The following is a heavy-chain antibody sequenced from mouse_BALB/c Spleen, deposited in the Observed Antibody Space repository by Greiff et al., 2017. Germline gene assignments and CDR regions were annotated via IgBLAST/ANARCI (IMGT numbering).Heavy chain of an antibody. D-gene: IGHD1-2*01. Sequence: VKLVESGPGLVAPSQSLSITCTVSGFSLTGYGVNWVRQPPGKGLEWLGMIWGDGSTDYNSALKSRLSISKDNSKSQVFLKMNSLQTDDTARYYCARDQENSLLRPYAMDYWGQGTSVTVSS. CDR2: IWGDGST. J-gene: IGHJ4*01. CDR3: ARDQENSLLRPYAMDY. V-gene: IGHV2-6-7*01. CDR1: GFSLTGYG.